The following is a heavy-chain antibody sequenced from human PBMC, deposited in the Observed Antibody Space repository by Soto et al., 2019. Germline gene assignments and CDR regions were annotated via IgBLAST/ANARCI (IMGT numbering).Heavy chain of an antibody. V-gene: IGHV3-23*01. J-gene: IGHJ6*02. D-gene: IGHD1-26*01. Sequence: PGGSLRLSCAGYGFSFGGYAMRWVRQAPGKGLEWISGISGGGTSTYYAGSVKGRFTISRDSSVVYLQMNSLRADDTAVYYCAKWGGYYAYYSEMDVWGRGTTVTVSS. CDR3: AKWGGYYAYYSEMDV. CDR2: ISGGGTST. CDR1: GFSFGGYA.